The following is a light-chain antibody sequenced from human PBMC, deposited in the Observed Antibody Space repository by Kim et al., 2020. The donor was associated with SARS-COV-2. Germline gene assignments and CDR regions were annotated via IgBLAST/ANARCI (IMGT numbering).Light chain of an antibody. J-gene: IGKJ2*01. Sequence: EIVLTQSPGTLALSPGERATLSCRASQSVRSSFLAWYQHKVGQAPTLLIYDTSTRATGIPDRFSGSGSGTDFTLTISSLEPEDFAVYYCQHVGGSSYTFGQGTKLEI. CDR1: QSVRSSF. CDR2: DTS. V-gene: IGKV3-20*01. CDR3: QHVGGSSYT.